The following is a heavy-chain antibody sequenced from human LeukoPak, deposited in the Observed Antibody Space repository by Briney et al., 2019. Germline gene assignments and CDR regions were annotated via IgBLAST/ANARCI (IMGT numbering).Heavy chain of an antibody. CDR2: IYDSGST. V-gene: IGHV4-39*02. Sequence: SETLSLTCTVSGGSIRSSYYYWGWIRQPPGKGLEWIGSIYDSGSTYYNPSLKSRVTISVDTSKNQFSLKLNSVTAADTAVYYCARDRRDVLRYFDWLLNGWFDPWGQGTLVTVSS. CDR1: GGSIRSSYYY. CDR3: ARDRRDVLRYFDWLLNGWFDP. D-gene: IGHD3-9*01. J-gene: IGHJ5*02.